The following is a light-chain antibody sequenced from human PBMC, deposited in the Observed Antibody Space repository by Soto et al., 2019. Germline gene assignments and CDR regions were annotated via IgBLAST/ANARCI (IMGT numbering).Light chain of an antibody. CDR1: QSVSTN. J-gene: IGKJ4*01. Sequence: EIVMTQSPATLSVSPGERATLSCRASQSVSTNLAWYQHKLGQAPRLLIYGASTRATGIPARFSGSGSGTEFTLTISSLQSEDFAVYFCQQYNNWPLLTFGGGTKVEIK. CDR2: GAS. V-gene: IGKV3-15*01. CDR3: QQYNNWPLLT.